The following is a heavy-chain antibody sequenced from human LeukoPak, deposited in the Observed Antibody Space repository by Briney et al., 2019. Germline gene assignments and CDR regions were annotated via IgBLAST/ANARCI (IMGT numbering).Heavy chain of an antibody. V-gene: IGHV1-8*01. CDR2: MNPNSGNT. J-gene: IGHJ6*03. Sequence: ASVKVSCKASGYTFTSYDINWVRQATGQGLEWMGWMNPNSGNTGYAQKFQGRATMTRNTSISTAYMELSSLRSEDTAVYYCARLYSSSWYEVYYYYYMDVWGKGTTVTVSS. D-gene: IGHD6-13*01. CDR3: ARLYSSSWYEVYYYYYMDV. CDR1: GYTFTSYD.